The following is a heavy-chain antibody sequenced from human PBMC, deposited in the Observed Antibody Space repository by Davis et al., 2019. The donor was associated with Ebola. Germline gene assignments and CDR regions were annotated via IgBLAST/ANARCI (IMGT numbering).Heavy chain of an antibody. CDR1: GDTFSTYS. J-gene: IGHJ5*02. CDR3: ARNDTVSKWFDP. D-gene: IGHD4-11*01. Sequence: SVQVSCKASGDTFSTYSVNWVRQAPGQGLEWLGGIIPIFGAAHYADAYKGRLQITADRSTNMVYMELSGLISDDTAMYYCARNDTVSKWFDPWGQGTLVTVSS. V-gene: IGHV1-69*13. CDR2: IIPIFGAA.